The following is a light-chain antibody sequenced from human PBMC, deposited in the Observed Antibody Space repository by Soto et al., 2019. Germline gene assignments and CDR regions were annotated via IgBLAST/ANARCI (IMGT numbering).Light chain of an antibody. CDR1: QALVYGDGNTD. Sequence: DVVLTQSPLSLPVTLGQPASISCTSSQALVYGDGNTDLIWVQQRPGQSPRGLIYNVSRRDSGVPDRFSGSGSGTDFTLKISRVEAEDVGIYYCLQNTHWPRTFGQGTKVEIK. CDR2: NVS. V-gene: IGKV2-30*01. J-gene: IGKJ1*01. CDR3: LQNTHWPRT.